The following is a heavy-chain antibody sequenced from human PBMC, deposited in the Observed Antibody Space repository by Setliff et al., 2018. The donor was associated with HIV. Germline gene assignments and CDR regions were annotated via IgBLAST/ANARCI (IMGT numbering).Heavy chain of an antibody. J-gene: IGHJ4*02. CDR3: ARDRMPMASWVPDK. V-gene: IGHV4-4*07. D-gene: IGHD2-2*01. CDR1: DDSISSNY. CDR2: IYTGGRT. Sequence: SETLSLTCTVSDDSISSNYWSWIRQSAGKRLEWVGRIYTGGRTNYIPSLKGRVTMSVDTSKNQFSLNLSSVTAADTAVYYCARDRMPMASWVPDKWGQGTLVTVSS.